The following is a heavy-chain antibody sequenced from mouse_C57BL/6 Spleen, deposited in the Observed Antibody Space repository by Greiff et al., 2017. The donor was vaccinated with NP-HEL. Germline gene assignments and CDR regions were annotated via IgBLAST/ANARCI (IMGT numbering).Heavy chain of an antibody. CDR3: ARGATVVATFYWYFDV. CDR2: IHPNSGST. Sequence: QVQLKQPGAELVKPGASVKLSCKASGYTFTSYWMHWVKQRPGQGLEWIGMIHPNSGSTNYNEKFKSKATLTVDKSSSTAFMQLSSLTSEDSAVYYCARGATVVATFYWYFDVWGTGTTVTVSS. CDR1: GYTFTSYW. D-gene: IGHD1-1*01. J-gene: IGHJ1*03. V-gene: IGHV1-64*01.